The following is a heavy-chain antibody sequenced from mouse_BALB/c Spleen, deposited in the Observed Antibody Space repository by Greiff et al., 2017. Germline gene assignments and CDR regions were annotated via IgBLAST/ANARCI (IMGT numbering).Heavy chain of an antibody. J-gene: IGHJ2*01. CDR1: GFTFTDYY. V-gene: IGHV7-3*02. Sequence: EVMLVESGGGLVQPGGSLRLSCATSGFTFTDYYMSWVRQPPGKALEWLGFIRNKANGYTTEYSASVKGRFTISRDNSQSILYLQMNTLRAEDSATYYCARDIGGGYFDYWGQGTTLTVSS. CDR3: ARDIGGGYFDY. CDR2: IRNKANGYTT. D-gene: IGHD3-3*01.